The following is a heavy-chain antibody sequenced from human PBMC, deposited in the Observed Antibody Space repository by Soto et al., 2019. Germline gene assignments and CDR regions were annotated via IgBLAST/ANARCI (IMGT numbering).Heavy chain of an antibody. D-gene: IGHD4-17*01. J-gene: IGHJ5*02. CDR3: AKDSNYGDYVGWFDP. V-gene: IGHV3-9*01. Sequence: EVQLVESGGGLVQPGRSLRLSCAASGFTFDDYAMHWVRQAPGKGLEWVSGISWNSGSIGYADSVKGRFTISRDNAKNSLYLQMNSLRAEDTALYYCAKDSNYGDYVGWFDPWGQGTLVTVSS. CDR1: GFTFDDYA. CDR2: ISWNSGSI.